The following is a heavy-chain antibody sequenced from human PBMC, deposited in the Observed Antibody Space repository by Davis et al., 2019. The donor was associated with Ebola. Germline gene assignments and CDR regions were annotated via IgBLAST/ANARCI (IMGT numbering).Heavy chain of an antibody. CDR2: INPSGGST. CDR3: AREAGYSGYDYYYYYGMDV. D-gene: IGHD5-12*01. J-gene: IGHJ6*04. V-gene: IGHV1-46*01. CDR1: GYTFTSYY. Sequence: AASVKVSCKASGYTFTSYYMHWVRQAPGQGLEWMGIINPSGGSTSYAQKFQGRVTMTRDTSTSTVYMELSSLRSEDTAVYYCAREAGYSGYDYYYYYGMDVWGKGTTVTVSS.